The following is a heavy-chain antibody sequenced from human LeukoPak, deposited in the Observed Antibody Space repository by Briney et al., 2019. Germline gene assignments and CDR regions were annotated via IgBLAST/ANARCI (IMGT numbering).Heavy chain of an antibody. D-gene: IGHD5-24*01. J-gene: IGHJ4*02. CDR3: ARDLGDGYNSHY. Sequence: ASVKVSCKASGYTFTGYYMHWVRHAPGQGLEWMGRINPNSGGTNYAQKFQGRVTMTRDTSISTDYMELIRLRSDDTAVYCCARDLGDGYNSHYWGQGTLVTVSS. CDR1: GYTFTGYY. V-gene: IGHV1-2*06. CDR2: INPNSGGT.